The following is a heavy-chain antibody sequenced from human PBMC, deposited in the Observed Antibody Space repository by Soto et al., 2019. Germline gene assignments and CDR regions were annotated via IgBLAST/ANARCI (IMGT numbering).Heavy chain of an antibody. CDR3: TSSGYSYGYGEGY. D-gene: IGHD5-18*01. V-gene: IGHV3-15*01. CDR2: IKSKTDGGTT. CDR1: GFTFSNAW. Sequence: EVQLVESGGGLVKPGGSLRLSCAASGFTFSNAWMSWVRQAPGKGLEWVGRIKSKTDGGTTDYAAPVKGRFTISRDDSKNTLYLQMNSLKTEDTAVYYCTSSGYSYGYGEGYWGQGTLVTVSS. J-gene: IGHJ4*02.